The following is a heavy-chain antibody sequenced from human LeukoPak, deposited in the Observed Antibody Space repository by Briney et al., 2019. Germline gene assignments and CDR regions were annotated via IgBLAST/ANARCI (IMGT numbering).Heavy chain of an antibody. V-gene: IGHV3-53*01. CDR3: ATVIDNSGSLGF. CDR2: IYSGGST. CDR1: GFTVSNNY. Sequence: GGSLRLSCAAPGFTVSNNYMSWGRQAPGKGLEWVSVIYSGGSTYYTDSVKGRFTISRDSSKNTLYLQMNSLRAEDTAVYYCATVIDNSGSLGFWGQGTLVTVSS. D-gene: IGHD3-22*01. J-gene: IGHJ4*02.